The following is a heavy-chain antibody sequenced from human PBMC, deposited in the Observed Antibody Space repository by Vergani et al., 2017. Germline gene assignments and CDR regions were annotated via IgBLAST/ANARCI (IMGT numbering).Heavy chain of an antibody. V-gene: IGHV4-39*07. D-gene: IGHD2-15*01. CDR1: NDSVSNTFYY. J-gene: IGHJ4*02. CDR3: ARGSCLGGSCYKPLFDY. Sequence: QVQLQESGPGLVKPSETLSLTRTVSNDSVSNTFYYWGWIRQTPGKGLEWIGSIYYSGSTYYNPSLESRVTMSVDTSKSQFSLKLSSVTAADTAVYFCARGSCLGGSCYKPLFDYWGQGILVTVSS. CDR2: IYYSGST.